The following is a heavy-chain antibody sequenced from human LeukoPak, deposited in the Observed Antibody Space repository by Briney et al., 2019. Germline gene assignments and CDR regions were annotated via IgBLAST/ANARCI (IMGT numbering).Heavy chain of an antibody. D-gene: IGHD5-18*01. Sequence: GGSLRLSCAASGFTFDDYAMHWVRQAPGKGLEWVSGISWNSGSIGYADSVKGRFTISRDNAKNSLYLQMNSLRAEDTALYYCAKDTAMADYYYYGMDVWGQGTTVTVSS. CDR3: AKDTAMADYYYYGMDV. V-gene: IGHV3-9*01. J-gene: IGHJ6*02. CDR1: GFTFDDYA. CDR2: ISWNSGSI.